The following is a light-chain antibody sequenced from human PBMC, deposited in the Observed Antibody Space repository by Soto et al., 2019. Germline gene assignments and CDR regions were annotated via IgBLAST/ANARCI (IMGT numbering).Light chain of an antibody. CDR2: DNN. V-gene: IGLV1-51*01. CDR3: ETWDSSLSAGV. CDR1: NSNIGNNY. J-gene: IGLJ3*02. Sequence: QSVLTQPPSVSAAPGQKVTISCFGSNSNIGNNYVSWYQQLPGTAPKLLIYDNNVRPSGIPDRFSVSKSGTSATLGITGLQTGDEADYFCETWDSSLSAGVFGGGTQLTVL.